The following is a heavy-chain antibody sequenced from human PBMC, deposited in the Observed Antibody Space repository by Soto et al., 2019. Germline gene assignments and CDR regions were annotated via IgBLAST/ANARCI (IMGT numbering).Heavy chain of an antibody. D-gene: IGHD6-19*01. Sequence: SETLSPTSNVSGGAIRISSYHWGWIRQPPGKGLEWIGSIYYSGTTYYNPSLKSRITISVDTSKNQFSLKLSSVTAADTAVYYCARSISVAMDFWGQGTLVTVS. J-gene: IGHJ4*02. CDR2: IYYSGTT. CDR1: GGAIRISSYH. V-gene: IGHV4-39*01. CDR3: ARSISVAMDF.